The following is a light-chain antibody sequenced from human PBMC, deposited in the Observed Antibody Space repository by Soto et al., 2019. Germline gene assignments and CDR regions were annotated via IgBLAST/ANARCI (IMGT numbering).Light chain of an antibody. Sequence: DIQMTQSPSSLSASVGDRVTITCRASQSISSYLNWYQQKPGKAPQLLIYAAYSLQSEVPSRFSGSGSGTDFTLTISSLQPADFATYYCQQSYSTLMYTFGQGTKLESK. CDR2: AAY. CDR1: QSISSY. CDR3: QQSYSTLMYT. V-gene: IGKV1-39*01. J-gene: IGKJ2*01.